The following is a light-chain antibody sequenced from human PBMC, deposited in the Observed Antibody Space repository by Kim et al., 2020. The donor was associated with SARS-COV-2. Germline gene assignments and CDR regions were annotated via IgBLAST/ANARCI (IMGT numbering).Light chain of an antibody. V-gene: IGLV1-40*01. CDR3: QSYDSSLSGSVV. Sequence: RFTISCTGSSSNIGAGYDLHWYQRLPGTAPKLLIYGNSNRPSGVPDRFSGSKSGTSASLAITGLQAEDEADYYCQSYDSSLSGSVVFGGGTQLTVL. CDR1: SSNIGAGYD. J-gene: IGLJ2*01. CDR2: GNS.